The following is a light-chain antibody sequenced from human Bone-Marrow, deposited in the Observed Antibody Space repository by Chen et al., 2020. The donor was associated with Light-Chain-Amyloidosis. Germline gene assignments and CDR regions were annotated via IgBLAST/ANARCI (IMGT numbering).Light chain of an antibody. V-gene: IGLV1-40*01. Sequence: QSVLTQPPSVSGAPGQSVTISCTGSTSNIGAGFGINWYQQLPGIAPKLLISGNHNRPSGVPDRFSGSKSGTSASLAITRLQSEDEGDYYCQSYDSSLSGVVFGGGTKLTVL. CDR1: TSNIGAGFG. J-gene: IGLJ2*01. CDR2: GNH. CDR3: QSYDSSLSGVV.